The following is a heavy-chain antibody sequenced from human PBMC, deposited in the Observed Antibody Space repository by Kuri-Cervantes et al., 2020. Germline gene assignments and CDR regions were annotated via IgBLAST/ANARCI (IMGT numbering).Heavy chain of an antibody. CDR2: IKQDGSEK. Sequence: GGSLRLSCAASGFTFSSYAMSWVRQAPGKGLEWVANIKQDGSEKYYVDSVKGRFTISRDNAKNSLYLQMNSLRAEDTAVYYCASRRRLVGATDYWGQGTLVTISS. CDR1: GFTFSSYA. CDR3: ASRRRLVGATDY. D-gene: IGHD1-26*01. J-gene: IGHJ4*02. V-gene: IGHV3-7*01.